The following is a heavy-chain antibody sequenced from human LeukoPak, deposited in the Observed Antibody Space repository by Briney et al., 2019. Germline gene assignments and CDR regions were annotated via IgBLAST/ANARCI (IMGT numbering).Heavy chain of an antibody. J-gene: IGHJ4*02. CDR2: INSDGSST. CDR3: ARRDYFEN. Sequence: GGSLRLSCAASGFNISGYWMHWVRHVPGKGLVWVSRINSDGSSTYYADSVKGRFTISRDNAKNTLYLQMNSLRVEDTAVYYCARRDYFENWGQGTLVTVSS. CDR1: GFNISGYW. D-gene: IGHD5-24*01. V-gene: IGHV3-74*01.